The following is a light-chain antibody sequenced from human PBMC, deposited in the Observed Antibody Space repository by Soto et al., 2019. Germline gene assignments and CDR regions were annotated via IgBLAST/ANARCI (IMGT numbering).Light chain of an antibody. Sequence: EIQMTQSPSTLSGSVADRVTITCRASQTTSSWLAWYQQKPGKAPKLLIYKASTLKSGVPSRFSGSGSGTEFTLTISSLQPDDFATYYCQHYNSYSEAFGQGTKVDI. CDR2: KAS. CDR1: QTTSSW. J-gene: IGKJ1*01. CDR3: QHYNSYSEA. V-gene: IGKV1-5*03.